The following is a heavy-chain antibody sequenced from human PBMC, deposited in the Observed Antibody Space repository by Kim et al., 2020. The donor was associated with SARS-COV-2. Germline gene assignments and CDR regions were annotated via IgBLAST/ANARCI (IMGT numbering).Heavy chain of an antibody. Sequence: ASVKVSCKASGYTFTSYGISWVRQAPGQGLEWMGWISAYNGNTNYAQKLQGRVTMTTDTSTSTAYMELRSLRSDDTAVYYCARRGEANYYGSGSYLYYYYGMDVWGQGTTVTVSS. CDR2: ISAYNGNT. CDR1: GYTFTSYG. V-gene: IGHV1-18*01. J-gene: IGHJ6*02. D-gene: IGHD3-10*01. CDR3: ARRGEANYYGSGSYLYYYYGMDV.